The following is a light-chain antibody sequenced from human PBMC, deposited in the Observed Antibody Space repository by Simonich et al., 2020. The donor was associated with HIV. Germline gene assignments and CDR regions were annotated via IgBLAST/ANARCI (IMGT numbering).Light chain of an antibody. CDR2: WAS. Sequence: DIVMTQSPDSLAVSLGARATVNCRSSRSVLYRSNNKNYLAWYQQKPGQPPKLLIYWASTRESGVPDRFSASGSGTDFTLTISSLQAEDVAVYYCQQYYTTPRTFGQGTKVEIK. V-gene: IGKV4-1*01. J-gene: IGKJ1*01. CDR1: RSVLYRSNNKNY. CDR3: QQYYTTPRT.